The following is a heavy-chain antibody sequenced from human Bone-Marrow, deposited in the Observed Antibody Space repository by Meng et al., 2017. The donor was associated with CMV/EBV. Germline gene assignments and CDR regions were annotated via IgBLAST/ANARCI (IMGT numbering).Heavy chain of an antibody. V-gene: IGHV3-21*01. CDR2: ISSSSSYI. Sequence: GESLKISCAASGFTFSSYSMNWVRQAPGKGLEWVSSISSSSSYIYYADSVKGRFTISRDNAKNSLYLQMNSLRAEDTAVYYCARDHDSYYFDYWGQGTRVTVSS. CDR3: ARDHDSYYFDY. D-gene: IGHD1-1*01. CDR1: GFTFSSYS. J-gene: IGHJ4*02.